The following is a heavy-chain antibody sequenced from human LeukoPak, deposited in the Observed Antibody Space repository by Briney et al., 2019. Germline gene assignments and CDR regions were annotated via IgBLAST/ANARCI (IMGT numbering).Heavy chain of an antibody. D-gene: IGHD3-9*01. CDR2: ISGSGGST. CDR1: GFTFSSYA. V-gene: IGHV3-23*01. CDR3: ARWITILENWFDP. Sequence: GGSLRLSCAASGFTFSSYAMSWVRQAPGKGLEWVSAISGSGGSTYYADSVKGRFTISRDNFKNTLYLQMNSLRAEDTAVYYCARWITILENWFDPWGQGTLVTVSS. J-gene: IGHJ5*02.